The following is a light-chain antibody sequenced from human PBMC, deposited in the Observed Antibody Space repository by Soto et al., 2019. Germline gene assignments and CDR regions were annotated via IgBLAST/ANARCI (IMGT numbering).Light chain of an antibody. CDR1: RSVNIY. Sequence: EIVMTQSPATLSVSPGERATLSCRASRSVNIYLAWYQQKPGQDPMLLIFGASYGATGIPARFSGSGSGTEFNLTISTLQSEDFAVYFCQQYDDWLRLTFGGGTKVDIK. V-gene: IGKV3D-15*01. CDR2: GAS. J-gene: IGKJ4*01. CDR3: QQYDDWLRLT.